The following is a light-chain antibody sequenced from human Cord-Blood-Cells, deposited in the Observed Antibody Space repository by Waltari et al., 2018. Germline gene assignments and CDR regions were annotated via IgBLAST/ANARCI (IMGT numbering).Light chain of an antibody. Sequence: EIVLTQSPDFQSVTPREKVTITCRASQSIGSSLHWYQQKPDQSPKLLIQYASQSFSGVPLRVSGKGFGTDFNLHNNRLEAEDASTEFCHQSKTIPLTFGGGTKVEIK. J-gene: IGKJ4*01. CDR3: HQSKTIPLT. CDR2: YAS. CDR1: QSIGSS. V-gene: IGKV6-21*01.